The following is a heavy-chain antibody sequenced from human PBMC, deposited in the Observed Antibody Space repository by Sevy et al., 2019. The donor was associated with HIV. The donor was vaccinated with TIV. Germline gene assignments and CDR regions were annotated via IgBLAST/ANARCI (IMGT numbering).Heavy chain of an antibody. CDR3: AKGGRSYGDSYFDH. D-gene: IGHD5-18*01. J-gene: IGHJ4*02. Sequence: GGSLRLSCAASGFTFSISAMTWVRQAPGKGLGGVSVISGSGNSAYYADSVKGRFTISRDNSKNTLSLQMNSLRAEDTAVYYCAKGGRSYGDSYFDHWGQGTLVTVSS. CDR2: ISGSGNSA. CDR1: GFTFSISA. V-gene: IGHV3-23*01.